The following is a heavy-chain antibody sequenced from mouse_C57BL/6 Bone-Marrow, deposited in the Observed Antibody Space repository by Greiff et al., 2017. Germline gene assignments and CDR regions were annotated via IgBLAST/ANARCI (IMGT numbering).Heavy chain of an antibody. CDR3: ARGRGVWFAY. J-gene: IGHJ3*01. CDR1: GYTFTDYY. CDR2: IYPGSGNT. Sequence: QVHVKQSGAELVRPGASVKLSCKASGYTFTDYYINWVKQRPGQGLEWIARIYPGSGNTYYNEKFKGKATLTAEKSSSTACMQLSSLTSEDSAVYFCARGRGVWFAYWGQGTLVTVSA. V-gene: IGHV1-76*01.